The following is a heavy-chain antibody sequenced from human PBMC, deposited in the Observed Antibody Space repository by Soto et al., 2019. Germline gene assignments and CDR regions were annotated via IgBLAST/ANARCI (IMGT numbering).Heavy chain of an antibody. J-gene: IGHJ4*02. D-gene: IGHD6-19*01. Sequence: QVQLVESGGGVVQPGRSLRLSCAASGFTFSNYGMHWVRQAPGKGLEWVAVISRDGTNKYYADSVKGRFTISRDNSKNTLYLQMNSLTVEDTALYYCARDSSGWYKFDYWGQGTVVTVSS. CDR3: ARDSSGWYKFDY. V-gene: IGHV3-30*19. CDR2: ISRDGTNK. CDR1: GFTFSNYG.